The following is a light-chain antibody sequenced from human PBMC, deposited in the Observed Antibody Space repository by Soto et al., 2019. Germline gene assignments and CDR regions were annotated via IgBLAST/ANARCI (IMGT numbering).Light chain of an antibody. V-gene: IGKV3-15*01. J-gene: IGKJ5*01. CDR1: QSVSTN. CDR3: QQRSNWPRIT. Sequence: ETVMTQSPATLSVSPGERATLSCRASQSVSTNLAWYQQKPGQAPRLLIYGTSTRATGIPARFSGSGSGTDFTLTISSLEPEDFAVYYCQQRSNWPRITFGQGTRLEIK. CDR2: GTS.